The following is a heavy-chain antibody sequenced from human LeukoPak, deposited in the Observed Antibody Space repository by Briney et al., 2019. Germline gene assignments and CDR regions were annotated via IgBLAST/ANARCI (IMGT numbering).Heavy chain of an antibody. V-gene: IGHV3-48*01. CDR3: AGYYYGSGSYYHKGYY. CDR2: ISGSSETI. J-gene: IGHJ4*02. Sequence: GGSLRLSCAASGFSFSSNGMNWVRQPPGKGLEWLSFISGSSETIYYADSVKGRFTISRDNARKSLYLQMNTLRAEDTAVYYCAGYYYGSGSYYHKGYYWGQGTLVTVSS. D-gene: IGHD3-10*01. CDR1: GFSFSSNG.